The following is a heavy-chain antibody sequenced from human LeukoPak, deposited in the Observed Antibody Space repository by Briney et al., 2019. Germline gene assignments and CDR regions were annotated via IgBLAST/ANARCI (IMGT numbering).Heavy chain of an antibody. CDR2: IYYSGST. CDR3: ARVFPQPIRYFDWDGVGILDY. CDR1: GGSISSGSYY. V-gene: IGHV4-39*07. D-gene: IGHD3-9*01. J-gene: IGHJ4*02. Sequence: PSETLSLTCTVSGGSISSGSYYWGWIRQPPGKGLEWIGTIYYSGSTYYNPSLKSRVTISVDTSKNQFSLKLSSVTAADTAVYYCARVFPQPIRYFDWDGVGILDYWGQGTLVTVSS.